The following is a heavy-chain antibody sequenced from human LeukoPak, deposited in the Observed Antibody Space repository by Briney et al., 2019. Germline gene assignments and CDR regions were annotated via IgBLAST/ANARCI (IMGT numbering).Heavy chain of an antibody. CDR1: GFTFSSYV. CDR2: ISYGGSNK. Sequence: GGSLRLSCAASGFTFSSYVMHWVRQAPGKGLEWVAVISYGGSNKYYAYSVKGGFTISRDKTKNPLYLQMNSLRAADTAVYYCAKMVREFYTISYYFVYWGQGTLVTVSS. V-gene: IGHV3-30*18. CDR3: AKMVREFYTISYYFVY. J-gene: IGHJ4*02. D-gene: IGHD2-8*01.